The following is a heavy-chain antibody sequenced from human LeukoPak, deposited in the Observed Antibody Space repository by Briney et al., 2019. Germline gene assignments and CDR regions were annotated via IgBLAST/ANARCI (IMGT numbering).Heavy chain of an antibody. CDR3: AKAPVTSCRGAFCYPLDS. CDR1: GFTFSSYS. J-gene: IGHJ4*02. V-gene: IGHV3-23*01. Sequence: PGGSLRLSCAASGFTFSSYSMNWVRQAPGKGLEWVSAISSSDDGTYRAGSVRGRFTISRDSSKNTLYLQMNNLRTEDAAIYYCAKAPVTSCRGAFCYPLDSWGQGTLVTVSS. CDR2: ISSSDDGT. D-gene: IGHD2-15*01.